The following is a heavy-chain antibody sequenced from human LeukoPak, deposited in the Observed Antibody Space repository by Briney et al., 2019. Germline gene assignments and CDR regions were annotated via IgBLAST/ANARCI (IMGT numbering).Heavy chain of an antibody. CDR2: IKQDGSDK. Sequence: GGSLRLSCAASGFSFSNYWMSWVRQAPGKGLEWVANIKQDGSDKYYVDSVKGRFTISKDNAKASVYLQMNNLRGEDTAVYYCARDKGSGFDPWGQGTLVTVSS. CDR1: GFSFSNYW. J-gene: IGHJ5*02. CDR3: ARDKGSGFDP. V-gene: IGHV3-7*01. D-gene: IGHD2-15*01.